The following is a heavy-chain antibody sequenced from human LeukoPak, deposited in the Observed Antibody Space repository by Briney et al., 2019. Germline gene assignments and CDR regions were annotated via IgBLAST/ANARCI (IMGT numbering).Heavy chain of an antibody. CDR3: ATGYSSGWYFYFQH. Sequence: PGESLRLSCEASGLTFNKYWMTWVRQAPGKGLEWVANIKQDGSEKNYVDSVKGRFTISRDNAKNSLSLRMNSLSAEDTAVYYCATGYSSGWYFYFQHWGQGSLVSVSS. D-gene: IGHD6-19*01. CDR1: GLTFNKYW. V-gene: IGHV3-7*01. J-gene: IGHJ1*01. CDR2: IKQDGSEK.